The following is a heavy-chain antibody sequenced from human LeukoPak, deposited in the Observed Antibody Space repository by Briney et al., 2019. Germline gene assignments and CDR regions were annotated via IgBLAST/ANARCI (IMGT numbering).Heavy chain of an antibody. CDR3: ARVRALAVPGVAYFDY. CDR2: INHSGST. CDR1: GVSFSGYY. D-gene: IGHD3-10*01. J-gene: IGHJ4*02. V-gene: IGHV4-34*01. Sequence: PSETLSLTCAVYGVSFSGYYWSWIRQPPGKGLEWIVEINHSGSTNYNPSLKSRVTISVDTSKNQFSLKLSSVTAADTAVYYCARVRALAVPGVAYFDYWGQGTLVTVSS.